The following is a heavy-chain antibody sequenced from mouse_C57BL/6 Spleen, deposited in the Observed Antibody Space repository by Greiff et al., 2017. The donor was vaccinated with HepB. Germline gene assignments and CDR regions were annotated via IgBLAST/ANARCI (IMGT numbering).Heavy chain of an antibody. CDR2: LYPGSGST. D-gene: IGHD1-1*01. Sequence: VQLQQPGAELVKPGASVKMSCKASGYTFTSYWITWVKQRPGQGLEWIGDLYPGSGSTNYNEKFKSKATLTVDTSSSTAYMQLSSLASEDSAVYYCARNYGSSFAYWGQGTLVTVSA. J-gene: IGHJ3*01. V-gene: IGHV1-55*01. CDR1: GYTFTSYW. CDR3: ARNYGSSFAY.